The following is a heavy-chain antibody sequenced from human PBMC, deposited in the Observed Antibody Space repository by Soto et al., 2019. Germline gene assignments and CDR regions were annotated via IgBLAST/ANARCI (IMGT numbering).Heavy chain of an antibody. V-gene: IGHV3-30-3*01. CDR2: ISYDGSNK. CDR3: AREARYSSGFYYYYGMDV. CDR1: GFTFSSYA. D-gene: IGHD6-19*01. Sequence: GGSLRLSCAASGFTFSSYAMHWVRQAPGKGLEWVAVISYDGSNKYYADSVKGRFTISRDNSKNTLYLQMNSLRAEDTAVYYCAREARYSSGFYYYYGMDVWGQGTTVTVSS. J-gene: IGHJ6*02.